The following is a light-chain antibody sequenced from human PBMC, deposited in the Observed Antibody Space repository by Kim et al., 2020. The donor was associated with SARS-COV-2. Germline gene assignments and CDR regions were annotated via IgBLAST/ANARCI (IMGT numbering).Light chain of an antibody. CDR3: YSRDSSGNHWV. V-gene: IGLV3-19*01. J-gene: IGLJ3*02. Sequence: AVGQTVRITCQGDSLRSCYASWYQQKPGQAPVLVIYAKDNRPSGIPDRFSGSNSGNTASLTITGAQAEDEADYYCYSRDSSGNHWVFGGGTQLTVL. CDR1: SLRSCY. CDR2: AKD.